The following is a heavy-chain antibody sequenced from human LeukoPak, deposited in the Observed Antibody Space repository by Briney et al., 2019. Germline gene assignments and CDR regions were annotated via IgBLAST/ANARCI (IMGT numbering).Heavy chain of an antibody. J-gene: IGHJ4*02. D-gene: IGHD1-7*01. V-gene: IGHV3-15*01. Sequence: GGSLRLSCAASGFTFSSAWMTWVRQAPGKGLEWVGRIFSKIDGGTTLYAAPVKGRFTISRDDSKNILYLQMNSVTTEDSAIYYCAIWNYSTFDYWGQGTLVTVSS. CDR1: GFTFSSAW. CDR2: IFSKIDGGTT. CDR3: AIWNYSTFDY.